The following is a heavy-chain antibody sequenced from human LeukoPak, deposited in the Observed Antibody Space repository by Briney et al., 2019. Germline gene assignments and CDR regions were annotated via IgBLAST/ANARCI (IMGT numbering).Heavy chain of an antibody. J-gene: IGHJ3*02. CDR3: ARGRRKPDYYDSSDXHDAFXI. CDR2: INPNSGGT. V-gene: IGHV1-2*06. Sequence: ASVKVSCKASGYTFTAYYMHWVRQAPGQGLEWMGRINPNSGGTNYAQKFQGRVTMTRDTSISTAYMELSRLRSDDTALYYCARGRRKPDYYDSSDXHDAFXIWGQGTMVTVXS. D-gene: IGHD3-22*01. CDR1: GYTFTAYY.